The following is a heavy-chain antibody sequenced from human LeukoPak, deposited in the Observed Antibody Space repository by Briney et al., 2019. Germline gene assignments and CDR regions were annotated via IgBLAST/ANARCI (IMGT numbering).Heavy chain of an antibody. CDR2: INPNSGGT. J-gene: IGHJ5*02. Sequence: ASVKVSCKASGYTFTGYYMHWVRQAPGQGLEWMGWINPNSGGTNYAQKFQGRVTMTRDTSISTAYMGLSRLRSDDTAVYYCARDYSAQIAARPPVNWFDPWGQGTLVTVSS. D-gene: IGHD6-6*01. V-gene: IGHV1-2*02. CDR1: GYTFTGYY. CDR3: ARDYSAQIAARPPVNWFDP.